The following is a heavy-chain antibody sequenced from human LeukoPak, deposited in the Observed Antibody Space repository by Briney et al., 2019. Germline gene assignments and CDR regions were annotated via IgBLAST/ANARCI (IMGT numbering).Heavy chain of an antibody. CDR2: ISWNSGSI. CDR1: GLTFDDYA. J-gene: IGHJ4*02. CDR3: ATDFDY. Sequence: GRSLRLSCAASGLTFDDYAMHWVRQAPGKGLEWVSGISWNSGSIGYADSVKGRFTISRDNAKNSLYLQMNSLRAEDTALYYCATDFDYWGQGTLVTVSS. V-gene: IGHV3-9*01.